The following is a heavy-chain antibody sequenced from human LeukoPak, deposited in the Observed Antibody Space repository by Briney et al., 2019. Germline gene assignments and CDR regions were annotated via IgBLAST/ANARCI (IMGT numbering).Heavy chain of an antibody. CDR3: ARSAGGWLYWYFDL. CDR2: IYYSGST. Sequence: PSETLSLTCTVSGGSISSYYWSWLRQPPGKGLEWIGYIYYSGSTNYNPSLKSRVTISVDTSKNQFSLKLSSVTAADTAVYYCARSAGGWLYWYFDLSGRGTLVTVSS. V-gene: IGHV4-59*01. J-gene: IGHJ2*01. D-gene: IGHD6-19*01. CDR1: GGSISSYY.